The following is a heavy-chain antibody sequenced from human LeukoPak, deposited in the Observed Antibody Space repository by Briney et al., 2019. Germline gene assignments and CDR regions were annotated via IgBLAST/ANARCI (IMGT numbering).Heavy chain of an antibody. Sequence: GSSVKVSCKASGYTFTGYYMHWLRQAPGQGLDWMGWINPNSGGTNYAQKFQGRVTMTRDTSISTAYMELSRLRSDDTAVYYCARDIQGSYAFGWGQGTLVTVSS. CDR3: ARDIQGSYAFG. D-gene: IGHD3-16*01. CDR2: INPNSGGT. CDR1: GYTFTGYY. J-gene: IGHJ4*02. V-gene: IGHV1-2*02.